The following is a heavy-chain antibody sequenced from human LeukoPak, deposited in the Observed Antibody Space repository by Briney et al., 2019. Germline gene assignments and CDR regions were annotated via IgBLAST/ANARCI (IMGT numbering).Heavy chain of an antibody. J-gene: IGHJ5*02. D-gene: IGHD3-10*01. CDR2: INHSGST. CDR3: ARRVTMVRGFDP. CDR1: GFTFSSYS. Sequence: GSLRLSCAASGFTFSSYSMIWIRQPPGKGLEWIGEINHSGSTNYNPSLKSRVTISVDTSKNQFSLKLSSVTAADTAVYYCARRVTMVRGFDPWGQGTLVTVSS. V-gene: IGHV4-34*01.